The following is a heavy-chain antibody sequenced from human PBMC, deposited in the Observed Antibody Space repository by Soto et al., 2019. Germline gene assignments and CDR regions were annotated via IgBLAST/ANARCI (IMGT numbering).Heavy chain of an antibody. V-gene: IGHV4-59*01. CDR1: GGSINNYY. J-gene: IGHJ4*01. CDR3: ARGRRYSGYDCFDY. Sequence: SETLSLTCTVSGGSINNYYWSWIRQPPGKGLEWIGYIYYSGSTNYNPSLKSRVTISVDTSKNQFSLKLSSVTAADTAAYHCARGRRYSGYDCFDYWGHGTPVTVSS. CDR2: IYYSGST. D-gene: IGHD5-12*01.